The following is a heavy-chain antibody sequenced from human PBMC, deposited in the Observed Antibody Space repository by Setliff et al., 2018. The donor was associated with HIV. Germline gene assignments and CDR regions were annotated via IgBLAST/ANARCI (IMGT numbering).Heavy chain of an antibody. J-gene: IGHJ3*02. Sequence: SVKVSCKSSGGSFNTHAINWVRQAPGQGLEWMGGIISIFDKANYAQKFHGRLTITADDSTRTVYMELNSLGSGDTAVYYCARGGVRGYSYGEAFDIWGQGTLVTVSS. CDR1: GGSFNTHA. CDR3: ARGGVRGYSYGEAFDI. D-gene: IGHD5-18*01. CDR2: IISIFDKA. V-gene: IGHV1-69*13.